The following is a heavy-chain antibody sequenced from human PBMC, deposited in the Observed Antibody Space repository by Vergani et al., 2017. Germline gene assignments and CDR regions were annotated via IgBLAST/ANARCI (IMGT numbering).Heavy chain of an antibody. V-gene: IGHV3-15*01. CDR3: TRDQFDGWRWLQFSPGY. CDR2: IKSKTDGGTT. Sequence: EVQLLESGGGLVQPGGSLRLSCAASGFTFSNAWMSWVRQAPGKGLEWVGRIKSKTDGGTTDYAAPVKGRFTISRDDSKSIAYLQMNSLKTEDTAVYYCTRDQFDGWRWLQFSPGYWGQGTLVTVSS. J-gene: IGHJ4*02. D-gene: IGHD5-24*01. CDR1: GFTFSNAW.